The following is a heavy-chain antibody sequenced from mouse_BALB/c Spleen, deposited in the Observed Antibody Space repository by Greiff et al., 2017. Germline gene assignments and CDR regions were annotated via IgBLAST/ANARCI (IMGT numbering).Heavy chain of an antibody. CDR2: IRNKANGYTT. Sequence: EVMLVESGGGLVQPGGSLRLSCATSGFTFTDYYMSWVRQPPGKALEWLGFIRNKANGYTTEYSASVKGRFTISRDNSQSILYLQMNTLRAEDSATYYCARGYDYDWFAYGGQGTLVTVSA. CDR1: GFTFTDYY. V-gene: IGHV7-3*02. D-gene: IGHD2-4*01. J-gene: IGHJ3*01. CDR3: ARGYDYDWFAY.